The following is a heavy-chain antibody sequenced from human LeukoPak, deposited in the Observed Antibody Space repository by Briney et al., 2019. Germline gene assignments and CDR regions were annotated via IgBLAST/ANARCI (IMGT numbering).Heavy chain of an antibody. J-gene: IGHJ6*03. Sequence: SETLSLTCTVSGGSISSYYWSWIRQPAGKGLEWIGRIYTSGSTNYNPSLKSRVPMSVDTSKNQFSLKLSSVTAADTAVYYCARDSPVTMVRGVIIYYYYMDVWGKGTTVTISS. CDR3: ARDSPVTMVRGVIIYYYYMDV. V-gene: IGHV4-4*07. CDR2: IYTSGST. CDR1: GGSISSYY. D-gene: IGHD3-10*01.